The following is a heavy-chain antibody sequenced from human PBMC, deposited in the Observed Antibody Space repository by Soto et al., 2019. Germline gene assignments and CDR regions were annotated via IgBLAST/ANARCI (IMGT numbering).Heavy chain of an antibody. CDR3: ARGQEGVEATH. J-gene: IGHJ4*02. CDR1: GGSFTGYY. V-gene: IGHV4-34*01. Sequence: QVQLQQWGAGLLKPSETLSLTCAVNGGSFTGYYWSWVRQPPGKGQEWIGEIKDGGTTNYSPSLRSRGTISAATSKKLFSLKETSVTAADTALYSCARGQEGVEATHWDQGTLVTVSS. CDR2: IKDGGTT.